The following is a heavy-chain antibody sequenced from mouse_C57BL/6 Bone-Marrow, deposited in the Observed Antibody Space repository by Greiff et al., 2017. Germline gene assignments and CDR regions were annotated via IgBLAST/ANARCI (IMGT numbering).Heavy chain of an antibody. J-gene: IGHJ1*03. CDR2: INPYNGGT. D-gene: IGHD2-4*01. Sequence: EVQLQQSGPVLVKPGASVKMSCKASGYTFTDYYMNWVKQSHGKSLEWIGVINPYNGGTSYNQKFKGKATLTVDKSSSTAYMELNSLTSEDSAVYYCARGLRPSYWYFDVWGTGTTVTVSS. V-gene: IGHV1-19*01. CDR3: ARGLRPSYWYFDV. CDR1: GYTFTDYY.